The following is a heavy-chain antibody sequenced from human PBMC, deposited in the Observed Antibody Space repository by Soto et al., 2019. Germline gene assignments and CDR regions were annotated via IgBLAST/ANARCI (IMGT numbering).Heavy chain of an antibody. D-gene: IGHD6-6*01. CDR3: ARADHSSSSEGANWFDP. CDR1: GGSISSGGYY. J-gene: IGHJ5*02. V-gene: IGHV4-31*03. Sequence: PSETLSLTCTVSGGSISSGGYYWSWIRQHPGKGLEWTGYIYYSGSTYFNPSIKSRLTISVDTSKNQFSLQLSSVTAADTAVYYCARADHSSSSEGANWFDPWGQGTLVTVSS. CDR2: IYYSGST.